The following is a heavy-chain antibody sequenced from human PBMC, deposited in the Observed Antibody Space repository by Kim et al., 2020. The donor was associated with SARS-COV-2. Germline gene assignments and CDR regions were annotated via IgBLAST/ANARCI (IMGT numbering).Heavy chain of an antibody. D-gene: IGHD3-10*01. CDR3: ARDSPPITMVRGVIISTGWFDP. V-gene: IGHV3-21*01. CDR2: ISSSSSYI. CDR1: GFTFSSYS. J-gene: IGHJ5*02. Sequence: GGSLRLSCAASGFTFSSYSMNWVRQAPGKGLEWVSSISSSSSYIYYADSVKGRFTISRDNAKNSLYLQMNSLRAEDTAVYYCARDSPPITMVRGVIISTGWFDPWGQGTLVTVSS.